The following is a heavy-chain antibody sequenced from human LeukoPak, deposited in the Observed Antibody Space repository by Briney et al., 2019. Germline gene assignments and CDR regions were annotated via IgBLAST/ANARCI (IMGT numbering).Heavy chain of an antibody. CDR3: AKDSTHWSFDY. D-gene: IGHD2-2*01. J-gene: IGHJ4*02. V-gene: IGHV3-30*02. Sequence: GGSLRLSCAASGFTFGSFGMHWVRQAPGNGLEWVSLIMYDGSDTYYADSVKGRFTISRDNSKNTLYLQMNSLRGEDTALYYCAKDSTHWSFDYWGQGALVTVSS. CDR1: GFTFGSFG. CDR2: IMYDGSDT.